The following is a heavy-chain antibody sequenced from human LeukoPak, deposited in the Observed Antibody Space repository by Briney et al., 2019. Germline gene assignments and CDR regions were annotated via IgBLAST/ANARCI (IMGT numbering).Heavy chain of an antibody. CDR1: GFTFSSYA. CDR2: ISGSGGST. CDR3: AKRLEIRYFDWLPDRNPSYYFDY. D-gene: IGHD3-9*01. V-gene: IGHV3-23*01. J-gene: IGHJ4*02. Sequence: PGGSLRLSCAASGFTFSSYAMSWVRQAPGKGLEWVSAISGSGGSTYYADSVKGRFTISRDNSKNTLYLQMNSLRAEDTAVYYCAKRLEIRYFDWLPDRNPSYYFDYWGQGTLVAVSS.